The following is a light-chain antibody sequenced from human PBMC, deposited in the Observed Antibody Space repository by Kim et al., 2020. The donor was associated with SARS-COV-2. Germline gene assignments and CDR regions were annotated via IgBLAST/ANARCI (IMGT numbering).Light chain of an antibody. V-gene: IGKV3-20*01. CDR2: GAS. CDR1: QRISSTY. CDR3: QQYDRSPNT. Sequence: LYPGERATLSCRASQRISSTYLAWYQHKPDQAPRLLIHGASSRATGIPDRFSGSWSGTDFTLTISRLEPEDFAVYYCQQYDRSPNTFGQGTKLEI. J-gene: IGKJ2*01.